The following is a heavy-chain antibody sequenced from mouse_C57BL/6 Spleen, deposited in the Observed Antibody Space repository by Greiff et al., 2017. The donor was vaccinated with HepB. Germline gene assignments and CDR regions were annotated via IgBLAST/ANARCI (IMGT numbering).Heavy chain of an antibody. CDR2: ISNGGGST. Sequence: EVKLVESGGGLVQPGGSLKLSCAASGFTFSDYYMYWVRQTPEKRLEWVAYISNGGGSTYYPDTVKGRFTISRDNAKNTLYLQMSRLKSEDTAMYYCARRGDGRGYFDYWGQGTPLTVSS. V-gene: IGHV5-12*01. CDR3: ARRGDGRGYFDY. D-gene: IGHD1-1*02. CDR1: GFTFSDYY. J-gene: IGHJ2*01.